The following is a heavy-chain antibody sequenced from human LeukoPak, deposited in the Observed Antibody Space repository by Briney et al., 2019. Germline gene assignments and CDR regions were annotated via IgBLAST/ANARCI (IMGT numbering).Heavy chain of an antibody. Sequence: SETLSLTCTVSGGSLSSSSYYWGWIRQPPGKGLEWIGTIFCSGSTYYNPSLKSRVTISVDTSKNQFSLKLSSVTAADTAVYFCARGPYSYDSSGAFDIWGQGTMVTVSS. J-gene: IGHJ3*02. CDR1: GGSLSSSSYY. CDR2: IFCSGST. CDR3: ARGPYSYDSSGAFDI. D-gene: IGHD3-22*01. V-gene: IGHV4-39*07.